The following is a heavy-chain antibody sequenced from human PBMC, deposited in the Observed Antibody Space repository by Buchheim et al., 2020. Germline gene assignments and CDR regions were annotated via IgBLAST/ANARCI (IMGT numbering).Heavy chain of an antibody. J-gene: IGHJ6*02. V-gene: IGHV1-46*01. CDR2: INPSGGST. Sequence: QVQLVQSGAEVKKPGASVKVSCKASGYTFTSYYMHWVRQAPGQGLEWMGIINPSGGSTSYAQKFQGRVTMTRDTSTRTAHMDLSSLRSEDTAVYYCARGRLGNYGSGSSTYYYGMDVWGQGTT. CDR1: GYTFTSYY. D-gene: IGHD3-10*01. CDR3: ARGRLGNYGSGSSTYYYGMDV.